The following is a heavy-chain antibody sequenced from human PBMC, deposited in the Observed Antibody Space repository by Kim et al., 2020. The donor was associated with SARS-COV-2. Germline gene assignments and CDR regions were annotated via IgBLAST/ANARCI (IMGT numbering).Heavy chain of an antibody. V-gene: IGHV1-2*02. J-gene: IGHJ4*02. D-gene: IGHD3-22*01. Sequence: AQNFQGRVTMTRDTSISTAYMELGRLRSDDTAVYYCARETYYYDSSGFDYWGQGTLVTVSS. CDR3: ARETYYYDSSGFDY.